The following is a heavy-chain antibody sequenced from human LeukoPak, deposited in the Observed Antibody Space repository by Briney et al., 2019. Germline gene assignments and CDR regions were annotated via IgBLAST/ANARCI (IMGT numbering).Heavy chain of an antibody. CDR2: IKQDGSEK. V-gene: IGHV3-7*03. Sequence: GGSLRLSCEASGFTFSGYWMSWVRQAPGKGLEWVANIKQDGSEKYYVDSVKGRFAISRDNAKNSLYLQMNSLRAEDTAVYYCARGPPSTRYCSSTSCYLVYWGQGTLVTVSS. CDR1: GFTFSGYW. D-gene: IGHD2-2*01. J-gene: IGHJ4*02. CDR3: ARGPPSTRYCSSTSCYLVY.